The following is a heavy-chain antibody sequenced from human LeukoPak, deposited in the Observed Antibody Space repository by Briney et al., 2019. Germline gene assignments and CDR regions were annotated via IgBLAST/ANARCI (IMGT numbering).Heavy chain of an antibody. D-gene: IGHD2-15*01. V-gene: IGHV5-51*01. CDR2: IYPGDSDT. Sequence: PGESLKISCKGSGYSFTSYWIGWVRQMPGEGLEWMGIIYPGDSDTRYSPSFQGQVTISVDKSISTAYLQWSSLKASDTAIYYCARRSCSGSICYDYWGQGTLVTVSS. CDR3: ARRSCSGSICYDY. J-gene: IGHJ4*02. CDR1: GYSFTSYW.